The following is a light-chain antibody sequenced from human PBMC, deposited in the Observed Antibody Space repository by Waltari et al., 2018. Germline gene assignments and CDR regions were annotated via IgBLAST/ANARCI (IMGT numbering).Light chain of an antibody. J-gene: IGKJ1*01. CDR1: QSVRTF. CDR2: RAS. V-gene: IGKV1-5*03. Sequence: DIQMIQSPSTLSASVGDRVTITCRASQSVRTFLAWYQQKPGKAPKLLIYRASTLESGVPSRFAGSGSETEFTLTISGLQPDDFATYYCQQYNHYSWTFGQGTEVDIK. CDR3: QQYNHYSWT.